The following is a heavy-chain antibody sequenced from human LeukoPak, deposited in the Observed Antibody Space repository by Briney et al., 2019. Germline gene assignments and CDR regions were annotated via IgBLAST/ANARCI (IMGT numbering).Heavy chain of an antibody. CDR2: THHSGST. CDR3: ATIRGGCSSTSCYFEN. V-gene: IGHV4-4*02. CDR1: GDSISSSIW. Sequence: SGTLSLTCAVSGDSISSSIWWTWVRQPPGKGLEWIGETHHSGSTNYNPSLKSRVAISIDNSKNQFSLKLTSVTAADTAIYYCATIRGGCSSTSCYFENWGQGTLVTVSS. J-gene: IGHJ4*02. D-gene: IGHD2-2*01.